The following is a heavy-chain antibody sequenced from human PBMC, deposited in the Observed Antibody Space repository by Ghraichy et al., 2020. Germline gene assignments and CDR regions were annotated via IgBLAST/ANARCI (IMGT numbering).Heavy chain of an antibody. CDR2: ISYDANKK. D-gene: IGHD3-9*01. V-gene: IGHV3-30*03. Sequence: WGSLRLSCVASGFTFTNYGIHWARQAPGKGLEWVALISYDANKKDYVDSVKGRFTISRDNSKNTVYLQMNRLRAEDTAVYFCARDRGGYDVLTGYYYHYYGMDVWGQGTTVTVSS. CDR1: GFTFTNYG. CDR3: ARDRGGYDVLTGYYYHYYGMDV. J-gene: IGHJ6*02.